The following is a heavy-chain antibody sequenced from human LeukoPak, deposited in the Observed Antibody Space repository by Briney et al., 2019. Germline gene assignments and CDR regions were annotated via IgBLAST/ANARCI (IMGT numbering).Heavy chain of an antibody. CDR3: ARPPGMTTVDYYYYYRDV. CDR1: GGSTSNYY. D-gene: IGHD4-11*01. V-gene: IGHV4-59*01. Sequence: SETLSLTCTVSGGSTSNYYGRWIRQPPKKGLGWIGHFYYSGNTNYNPSLKSQVTISVDTSKNQFSLKLTSVTAADTAVYYCARPPGMTTVDYYYYYRDVWGKGTTVTVSS. CDR2: FYYSGNT. J-gene: IGHJ6*03.